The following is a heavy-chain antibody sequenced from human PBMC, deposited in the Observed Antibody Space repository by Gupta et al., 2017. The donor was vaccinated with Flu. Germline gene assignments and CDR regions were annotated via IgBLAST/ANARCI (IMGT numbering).Heavy chain of an antibody. CDR3: ARVTRLITIFGVVIPDYYYYGMDV. Sequence: QVQLPQWGAGLLKPSETLSLTCAVYVGSFSGSYWSWIRPPPGKGLEWIGEINQSGRTNYNPSLKSRVTISVDTSKNQFSLKLSSVTAADTAVYYCARVTRLITIFGVVIPDYYYYGMDVWGQGTTVTVSS. D-gene: IGHD3-3*01. CDR1: VGSFSGSY. J-gene: IGHJ6*02. CDR2: INQSGRT. V-gene: IGHV4-34*01.